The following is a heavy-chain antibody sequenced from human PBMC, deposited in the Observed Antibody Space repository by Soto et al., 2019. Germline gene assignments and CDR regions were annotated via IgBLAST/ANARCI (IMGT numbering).Heavy chain of an antibody. J-gene: IGHJ6*03. V-gene: IGHV1-18*01. CDR1: GYTFTSYG. CDR2: ISAYNGNT. Sequence: ASVKVSCKASGYTFTSYGISWVRQAPGQGLEWMGWISAYNGNTNYAQKLQGRVTMTTDTSTSTAYMELRSLRSDDTAVYYCARDYSSGWYFPYYYYYYYMDVWGKGTTVTVSS. CDR3: ARDYSSGWYFPYYYYYYYMDV. D-gene: IGHD6-19*01.